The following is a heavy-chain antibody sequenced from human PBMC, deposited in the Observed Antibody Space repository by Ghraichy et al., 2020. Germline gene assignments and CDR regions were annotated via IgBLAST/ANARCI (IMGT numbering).Heavy chain of an antibody. J-gene: IGHJ6*02. V-gene: IGHV4-4*07. CDR2: IYTSGST. CDR3: ARFEVGPRVLRGVYYYGMDV. D-gene: IGHD3-3*01. Sequence: ESLNISCTVSGGSISSYYWSWIRQPAGKGLEWIGRIYTSGSTNYDPSLKSRVTMSVDTSKNQFSLKLSSVTAADTAVYYCARFEVGPRVLRGVYYYGMDVWGQGTTVTVSS. CDR1: GGSISSYY.